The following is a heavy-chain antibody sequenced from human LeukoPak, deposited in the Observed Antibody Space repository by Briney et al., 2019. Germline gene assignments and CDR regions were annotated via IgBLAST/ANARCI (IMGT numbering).Heavy chain of an antibody. CDR3: ARSGYSSGREFDY. Sequence: GASVKVSCKASGYTFTGYYMHWVRQAPGQGLEWMGWINPNSGGTNYAQKFQGRVTMTRDTSISTAYMELSRLRSDDTAVYYCARSGYSSGREFDYWGQGALVTVSS. D-gene: IGHD5-18*01. V-gene: IGHV1-2*02. CDR1: GYTFTGYY. J-gene: IGHJ4*02. CDR2: INPNSGGT.